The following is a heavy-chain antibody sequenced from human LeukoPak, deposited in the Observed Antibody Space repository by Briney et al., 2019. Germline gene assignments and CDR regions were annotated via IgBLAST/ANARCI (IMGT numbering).Heavy chain of an antibody. J-gene: IGHJ6*02. Sequence: GGSLRLSCAASGFTFSGSAMHWVRPASGKGLEWVGRIRSNANSYATAYAASVKGRFTISRDDSKNTAYLQMNSLKTEDTAVYYCVRDGLIAGNMDVWGQGTTVTVSS. CDR1: GFTFSGSA. D-gene: IGHD3-16*02. CDR2: IRSNANSYAT. CDR3: VRDGLIAGNMDV. V-gene: IGHV3-73*01.